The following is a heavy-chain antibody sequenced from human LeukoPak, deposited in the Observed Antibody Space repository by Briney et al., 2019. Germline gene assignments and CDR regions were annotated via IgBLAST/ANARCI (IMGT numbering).Heavy chain of an antibody. J-gene: IGHJ3*02. D-gene: IGHD6-13*01. CDR3: AREGLAAAGTENAFDI. CDR1: GFTFSSYS. Sequence: GGSLRLSCAASGFTFSSYSMNWVRQAPGKGLEWVSYISSSSSTIYYADSVKGRFTISRDNAKNSLYLQMNSLRAEDTAVYYCAREGLAAAGTENAFDIWGQGTMVTVSS. CDR2: ISSSSSTI. V-gene: IGHV3-48*01.